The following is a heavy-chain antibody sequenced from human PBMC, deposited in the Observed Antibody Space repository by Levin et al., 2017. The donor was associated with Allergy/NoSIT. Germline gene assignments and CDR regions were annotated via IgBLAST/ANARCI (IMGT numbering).Heavy chain of an antibody. J-gene: IGHJ3*02. CDR2: IWYDGSNK. V-gene: IGHV3-33*01. Sequence: GESLKISCAASGFSFSNYGMHWVRQAPGKGLEWVAVIWYDGSNKYYGDSVKGRFTISRDNSKNTVSLHMNSLRAEDTAVYYCARDQAPMIEYAFGMWGQGTMVTVSS. CDR1: GFSFSNYG. CDR3: ARDQAPMIEYAFGM. D-gene: IGHD3-22*01.